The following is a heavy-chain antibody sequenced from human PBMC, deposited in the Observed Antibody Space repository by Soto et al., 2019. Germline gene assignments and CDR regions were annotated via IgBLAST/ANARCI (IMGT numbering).Heavy chain of an antibody. D-gene: IGHD6-6*01. CDR2: ISGSGGST. CDR3: AKDYGSSFYYYYYMDV. CDR1: GFTFSSYA. J-gene: IGHJ6*03. Sequence: EVQLLESGGGLVQLGGSLRLSCAASGFTFSSYAMSWVRQAPGKGLEWVSAISGSGGSTYYADSVKGRFTISRDNSKNTLYLQMNSLRAEDTAVYYCAKDYGSSFYYYYYMDVWGKGTTVTVSS. V-gene: IGHV3-23*01.